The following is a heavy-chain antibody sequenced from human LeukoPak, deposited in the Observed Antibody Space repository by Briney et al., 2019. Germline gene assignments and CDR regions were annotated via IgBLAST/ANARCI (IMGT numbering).Heavy chain of an antibody. J-gene: IGHJ4*02. D-gene: IGHD6-13*01. CDR2: IYYSGST. V-gene: IGHV4-39*07. CDR3: AGESTSWFYYFDC. CDR1: GGSISSSSYY. Sequence: SETLSLTCTVSGGSISSSSYYWGWIRQPPGKGLEWIGSIYYSGSTYYNPSLKSRVTISVDTSKNQFSLKLSSVTAADTAVYYCAGESTSWFYYFDCWGQGTLVTVSS.